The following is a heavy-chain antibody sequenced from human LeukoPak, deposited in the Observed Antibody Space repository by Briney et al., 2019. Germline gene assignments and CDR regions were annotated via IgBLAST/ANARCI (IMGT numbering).Heavy chain of an antibody. CDR2: ISGSGGST. CDR1: GFTFSSYA. J-gene: IGHJ4*02. D-gene: IGHD3-3*01. Sequence: PGGSLRLSCAASGFTFSSYAMSWVRQAPGKGLEWVSAISGSGGSTYYADSVKGRFTISRDNSKNTLYLQMNSLRAEDTAVYYCAKARTLTIFGVVIEPQYPFDYWGQGTLVTVSS. V-gene: IGHV3-23*01. CDR3: AKARTLTIFGVVIEPQYPFDY.